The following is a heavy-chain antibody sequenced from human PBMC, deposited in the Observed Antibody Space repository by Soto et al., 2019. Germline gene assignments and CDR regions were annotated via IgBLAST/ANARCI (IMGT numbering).Heavy chain of an antibody. CDR2: VYYSGST. CDR3: ASPFGELLSIDQ. CDR1: GGSISSSNYY. V-gene: IGHV4-39*01. D-gene: IGHD3-10*01. Sequence: PSXTLSLTCTVSGGSISSSNYYWCWIRQPPGKVLEWIGSVYYSGSTYYNPSLKSRVTIFVDTSKNQFSLELSSVTAADTAVYYCASPFGELLSIDQWGQGTLVTVSS. J-gene: IGHJ4*02.